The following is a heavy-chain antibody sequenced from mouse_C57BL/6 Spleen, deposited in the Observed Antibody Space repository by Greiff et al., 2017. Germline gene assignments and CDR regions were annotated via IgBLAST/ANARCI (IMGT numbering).Heavy chain of an antibody. CDR2: IDPSDSYT. CDR1: GYTFTSYW. CDR3: ARSGDSSGCEGAMDY. Sequence: QVQLQQPGAELVKPGASVKLSCKASGYTFTSYWMQWVKQRPGQGLEWIGEIDPSDSYTNYNQKFKGKATLTVDTSSSTAYMQLSSLTSEDSAVYYCARSGDSSGCEGAMDYWGQGTSVTVSS. V-gene: IGHV1-50*01. J-gene: IGHJ4*01. D-gene: IGHD3-2*02.